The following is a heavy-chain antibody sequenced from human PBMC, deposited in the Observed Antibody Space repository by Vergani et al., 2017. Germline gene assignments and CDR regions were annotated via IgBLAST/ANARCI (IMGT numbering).Heavy chain of an antibody. D-gene: IGHD3-22*01. CDR2: ISSSSSYI. J-gene: IGHJ5*02. V-gene: IGHV3-21*01. CDR3: ARELWYYDSSGYYWITFDP. Sequence: EVQLVESGGGLVQPGRSLRLSCAASGFTFSSYSMNWVRQAPGKGLEWVSSISSSSSYIYYADSVKGRFTISRDNAKNSLYLQMNSLRAEDTAVYYCARELWYYDSSGYYWITFDPWGQGTLVTVSS. CDR1: GFTFSSYS.